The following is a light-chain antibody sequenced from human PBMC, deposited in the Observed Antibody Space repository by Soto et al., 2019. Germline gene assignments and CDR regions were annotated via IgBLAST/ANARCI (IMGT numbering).Light chain of an antibody. CDR2: GAS. Sequence: EIVLTQSPGTLSLSPGERATLSCRASQRVSSSYFASYQQKPGQAPRLLIYGASSRATGIPDRFSGSVSGPDFTLTISRLEPEDFAVYYCQQYGSSAWTFGQGTKVEIK. J-gene: IGKJ1*01. V-gene: IGKV3-20*01. CDR1: QRVSSSY. CDR3: QQYGSSAWT.